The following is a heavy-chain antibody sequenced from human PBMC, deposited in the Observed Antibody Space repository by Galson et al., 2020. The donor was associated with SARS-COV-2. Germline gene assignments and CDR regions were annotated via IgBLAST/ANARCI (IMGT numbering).Heavy chain of an antibody. CDR2: IIPILGIA. J-gene: IGHJ6*02. Sequence: SVKVSCKASGGTFSSYAISWVRQAPGQGLEWMGGIIPILGIANYAQKFQGRVTITADKSTSTAYMELSSLRSEDTAMYYCAKPAAAYYYYGMDVWGQGTTVTVSS. CDR3: AKPAAAYYYYGMDV. V-gene: IGHV1-69*10. D-gene: IGHD6-25*01. CDR1: GGTFSSYA.